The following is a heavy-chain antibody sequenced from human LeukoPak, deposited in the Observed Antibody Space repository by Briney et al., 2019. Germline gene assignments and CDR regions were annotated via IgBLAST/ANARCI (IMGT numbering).Heavy chain of an antibody. CDR3: APLRNSSSWYEFDY. CDR2: ISSSSSYI. D-gene: IGHD6-13*01. J-gene: IGHJ4*02. Sequence: GGSLRLSCAASGFTFSSYSMNWVRQAPGKGLDWAQSISSSSSYIYYADSVKGRFTISRDNAKNSLYLQMNSLRAEDTAVCYCAPLRNSSSWYEFDYWGQGTLVTVSS. CDR1: GFTFSSYS. V-gene: IGHV3-21*01.